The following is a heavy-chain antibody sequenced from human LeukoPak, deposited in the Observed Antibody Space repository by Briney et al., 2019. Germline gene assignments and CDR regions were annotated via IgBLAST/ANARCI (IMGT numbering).Heavy chain of an antibody. CDR1: GYTFTSYG. CDR3: ATVRDIVVGGGPYYFDY. V-gene: IGHV1-18*01. Sequence: ASVKVSCKASGYTFTSYGISRVRQAPGQGLEWMAWIKPHNGDTNYAQKLQGRVTMTSDTSITTAYMDLSRLKSDDTAVYSCATVRDIVVGGGPYYFDYWGQGTLVTVSS. D-gene: IGHD2-15*01. CDR2: IKPHNGDT. J-gene: IGHJ4*02.